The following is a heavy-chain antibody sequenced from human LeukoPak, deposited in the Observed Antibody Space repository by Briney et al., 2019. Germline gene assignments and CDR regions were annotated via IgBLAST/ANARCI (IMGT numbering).Heavy chain of an antibody. CDR3: TTEALDSSGYPFDY. CDR2: IKSKTDGGTT. V-gene: IGHV3-15*01. D-gene: IGHD3-22*01. J-gene: IGHJ4*02. Sequence: PGGSLRLSCAASGFTFSNAWTSWVRQAPGKGLEWVGRIKSKTDGGTTDYAAPVKGRFTISRDDSKNTLYLQMNSLKTEDTAVYYCTTEALDSSGYPFDYWGQGTLVTVSS. CDR1: GFTFSNAW.